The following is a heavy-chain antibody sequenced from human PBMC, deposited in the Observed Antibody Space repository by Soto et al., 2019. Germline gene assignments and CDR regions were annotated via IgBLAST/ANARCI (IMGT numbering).Heavy chain of an antibody. Sequence: QVQLVESGGGVVQPGRSLRLSCAASGFTFSSYAMHWVRQAPGKGLEWVAVIPYDGSNKYYADSVKGRFTISRDNSKNTVYLQMNSLRAEDTAVYYCARVGSPMNPNPYWGQGTLVTVSS. CDR1: GFTFSSYA. V-gene: IGHV3-30-3*01. J-gene: IGHJ4*02. CDR3: ARVGSPMNPNPY. D-gene: IGHD3-10*01. CDR2: IPYDGSNK.